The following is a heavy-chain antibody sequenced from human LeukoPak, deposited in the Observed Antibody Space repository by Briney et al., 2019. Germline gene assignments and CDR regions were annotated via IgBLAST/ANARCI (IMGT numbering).Heavy chain of an antibody. CDR2: ISGSGRNT. V-gene: IGHV3-23*01. J-gene: IGHJ3*02. Sequence: GSPRLSCAASGFTFSSYAMSWVRQTPGKGLGWASAISGSGRNTYYADSVKGRFTISRDNSKNTLYLQMNSLRADDTAVYYCAKELYNWNDLDAFDIWGQGTMVTVSS. CDR3: AKELYNWNDLDAFDI. CDR1: GFTFSSYA. D-gene: IGHD1-20*01.